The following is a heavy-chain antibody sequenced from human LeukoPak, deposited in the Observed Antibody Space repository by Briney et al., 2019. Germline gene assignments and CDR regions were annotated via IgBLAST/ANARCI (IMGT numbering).Heavy chain of an antibody. J-gene: IGHJ4*02. D-gene: IGHD5-18*01. CDR2: ISGSGGST. CDR1: GFTFSSYA. V-gene: IGHV3-23*01. CDR3: AKDEPGYSYGYYFDY. Sequence: GGSLRLSCAASGFTFSSYAMSWIRQAPGRGLEWVSAISGSGGSTYYADSVKGRFTISRDNSKNTLYLQMNSLRAEDTAVYYCAKDEPGYSYGYYFDYWGQGTLVTVSS.